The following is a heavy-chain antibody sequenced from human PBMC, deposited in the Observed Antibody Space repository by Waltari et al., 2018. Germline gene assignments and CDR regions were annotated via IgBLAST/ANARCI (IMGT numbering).Heavy chain of an antibody. J-gene: IGHJ6*02. D-gene: IGHD5-18*01. CDR2: SNTHNGNP. V-gene: IGHV7-4-1*02. Sequence: QVQLVQSGSELKKPGASVKVSCKASGYTFTSYAMNWVRQAPGQGLEWMGWSNTHNGNPTYAQGFTGRFVFSLDTSVSTAYLQISSLKAEDTAVYYCARDGVVDTAMVTVYYYGMDVWGQGTTVTVSS. CDR3: ARDGVVDTAMVTVYYYGMDV. CDR1: GYTFTSYA.